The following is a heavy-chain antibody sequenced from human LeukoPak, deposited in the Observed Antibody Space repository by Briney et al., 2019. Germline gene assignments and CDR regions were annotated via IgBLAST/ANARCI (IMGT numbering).Heavy chain of an antibody. CDR2: IYYSGGT. J-gene: IGHJ4*02. Sequence: SETLSLTCTVSGGSISSSSYYWGWIRQPPGKGLEWIGSIYYSGGTYYNPSLKSRVTISVDTSKNQFSLKQSSVTAADTAVYYCARGGGCSSTSCYPSWGQGTLVTVSS. CDR3: ARGGGCSSTSCYPS. V-gene: IGHV4-39*01. D-gene: IGHD2-2*01. CDR1: GGSISSSSYY.